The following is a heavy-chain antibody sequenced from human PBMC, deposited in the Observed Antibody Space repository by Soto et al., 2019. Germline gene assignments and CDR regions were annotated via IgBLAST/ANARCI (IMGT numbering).Heavy chain of an antibody. CDR1: GYTFTSYA. D-gene: IGHD6-13*01. CDR3: ARAIAAAGTYSYYGMDV. CDR2: INAGNGNT. Sequence: QVQLVQSGAEVKKPGASVKVSCKASGYTFTSYAMHWVRQAPGQRLEWMGWINAGNGNTKYSQKFQGRVTITRDTAASTAYMELSSLRSEDTAVYYCARAIAAAGTYSYYGMDVWGQGTTVTVSS. V-gene: IGHV1-3*01. J-gene: IGHJ6*02.